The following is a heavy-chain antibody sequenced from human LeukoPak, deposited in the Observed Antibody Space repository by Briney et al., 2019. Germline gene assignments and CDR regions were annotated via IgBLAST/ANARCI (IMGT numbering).Heavy chain of an antibody. CDR3: TRDQGFDAFDI. CDR2: ISSEGSST. V-gene: IGHV3-74*01. Sequence: GGSPRLSCAASGFTFSIYWMHWVRQAPGKGLVWVSRISSEGSSTTYADSVKGRFTISRDNAKDTLYLQMNSLKTEDTAVYYCTRDQGFDAFDIWGQGTMVTVSS. J-gene: IGHJ3*02. CDR1: GFTFSIYW.